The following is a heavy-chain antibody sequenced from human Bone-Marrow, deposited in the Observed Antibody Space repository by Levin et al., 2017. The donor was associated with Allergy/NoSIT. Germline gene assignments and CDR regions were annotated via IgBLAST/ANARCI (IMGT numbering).Heavy chain of an antibody. V-gene: IGHV4-59*01. Sequence: ASETLSLTCTVSGDSISSYYWSWIRQPPGKGLEWIGYIHHSGSTNYNPSLKSRFTISIDTSKNQFSLKQSSVTAADTGVYYCARVRVIRGAVRFDPWGQGTLVTVSS. CDR3: ARVRVIRGAVRFDP. CDR1: GDSISSYY. CDR2: IHHSGST. J-gene: IGHJ5*02. D-gene: IGHD3-10*01.